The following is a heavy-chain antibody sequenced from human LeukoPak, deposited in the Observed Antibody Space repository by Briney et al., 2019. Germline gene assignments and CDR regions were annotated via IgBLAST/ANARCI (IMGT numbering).Heavy chain of an antibody. D-gene: IGHD1-20*01. CDR2: ISYDGSNK. J-gene: IGHJ4*02. CDR3: ATNWNRGSFDY. CDR1: GFTFSSNG. V-gene: IGHV3-30*03. Sequence: GGSLRLSCAASGFTFSSNGMHWVRQAPGKGLEWVAVISYDGSNKYYADSVKGRFTISRDNSKNTLYLQMNSLRAEDTAVYYCATNWNRGSFDYWGQGTLVTVSS.